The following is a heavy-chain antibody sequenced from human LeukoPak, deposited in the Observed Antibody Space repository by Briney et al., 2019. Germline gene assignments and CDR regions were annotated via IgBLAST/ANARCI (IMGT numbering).Heavy chain of an antibody. CDR1: GFTFSSYG. J-gene: IGHJ4*02. CDR3: TRDPGRGIAFDY. Sequence: GGSLRLSCAASGFTFSSYGMHWVRQAPGKGLEWVGFIRSKAYGGTTEYAASVKGRFTISRDDSKSIAYLQMNSLKTEDTAVYYCTRDPGRGIAFDYWGQGTLVTVSS. D-gene: IGHD6-13*01. CDR2: IRSKAYGGTT. V-gene: IGHV3-49*04.